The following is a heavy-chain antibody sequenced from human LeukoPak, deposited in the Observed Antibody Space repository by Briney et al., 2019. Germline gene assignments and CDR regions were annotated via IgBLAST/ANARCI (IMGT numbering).Heavy chain of an antibody. J-gene: IGHJ4*02. CDR1: GFTSSSYA. Sequence: PGGSLRLSYAASGFTSSSYAMSWVRHAPGKGLEWVSAISGSGGSTYYADSVTGRFTISRDNSKNTLYLQMNSLRAEDTAVYYCAKGVAGLYYFDYWGQGTLVTVSS. CDR2: ISGSGGST. V-gene: IGHV3-23*01. CDR3: AKGVAGLYYFDY. D-gene: IGHD6-19*01.